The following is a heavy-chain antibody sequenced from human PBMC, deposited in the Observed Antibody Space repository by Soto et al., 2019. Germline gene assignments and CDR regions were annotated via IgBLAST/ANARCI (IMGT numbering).Heavy chain of an antibody. J-gene: IGHJ4*02. D-gene: IGHD6-13*01. CDR1: GFTFSSYA. V-gene: IGHV3-23*01. CDR2: ISGSGGST. Sequence: PGGSLRLSCAASGFTFSSYAMSWVRQAPGKGLEWVSAISGSGGSTYYADSVKGRFTISRDNSKNTLYLQMNSLRAEDTAVYYCAKDAGSIAAAGYYFDYWGQGTLVTVSS. CDR3: AKDAGSIAAAGYYFDY.